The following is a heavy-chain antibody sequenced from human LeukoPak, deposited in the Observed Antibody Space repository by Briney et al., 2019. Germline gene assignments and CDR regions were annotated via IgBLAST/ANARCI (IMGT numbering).Heavy chain of an antibody. V-gene: IGHV4-30-2*01. CDR1: GGSISSGGYY. J-gene: IGHJ4*02. Sequence: SQTLSLTCTVSGGSISSGGYYWSWIRQPPGKGLEWIGYIYHSGSTYYNPSLKSRVTISVDRSKNQFSLKLSSVTAADTAVYYCAYGTAMALFDYWGQGTLVTVSS. CDR3: AYGTAMALFDY. D-gene: IGHD5-18*01. CDR2: IYHSGST.